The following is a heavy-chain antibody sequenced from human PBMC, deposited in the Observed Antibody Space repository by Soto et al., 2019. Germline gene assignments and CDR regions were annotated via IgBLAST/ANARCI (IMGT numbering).Heavy chain of an antibody. J-gene: IGHJ4*02. CDR3: ARDGDGYNN. CDR2: IYSSGGT. CDR1: GGSVTSGSYY. D-gene: IGHD5-12*01. Sequence: QVQLQESGPGLVKPSETLSLTCSVSGGSVTSGSYYWSWIRQPPGKGLEWIGYIYSSGGTSYNPAPKSRXTXSVDTSKNQFSLKLTSVTAADTAVYYCARDGDGYNNWGQGTLVTVSS. V-gene: IGHV4-61*01.